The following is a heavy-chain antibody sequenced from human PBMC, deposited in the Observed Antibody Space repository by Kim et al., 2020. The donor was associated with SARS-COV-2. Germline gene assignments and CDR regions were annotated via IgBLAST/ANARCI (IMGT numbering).Heavy chain of an antibody. Sequence: ASVKVSCKASGYTFTNYWIHWVRQAPGQGLEWMGIINFSGDSTNFAQKFRGRVTLTRDTSTSTFYMEVRSLASDDTAVYFCARGKSGYDFVAFDSWGQGTLVTVPS. V-gene: IGHV1-46*01. CDR1: GYTFTNYW. J-gene: IGHJ5*01. CDR2: INFSGDST. D-gene: IGHD5-12*01. CDR3: ARGKSGYDFVAFDS.